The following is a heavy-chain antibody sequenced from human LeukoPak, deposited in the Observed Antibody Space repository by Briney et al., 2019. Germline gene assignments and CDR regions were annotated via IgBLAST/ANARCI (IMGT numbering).Heavy chain of an antibody. CDR1: GFTFSNYG. D-gene: IGHD2-2*01. Sequence: GGSLRLSCAASGFTFSNYGMHWVRQAPGKGLEWVAFIRYDGSNKYYADSVKGRFTISRDNSKNTLYLQMNSLRAEDTAVYYCAKDLARYCRSSSCMGDYWGQGTLDTVSS. V-gene: IGHV3-30*02. CDR2: IRYDGSNK. CDR3: AKDLARYCRSSSCMGDY. J-gene: IGHJ4*02.